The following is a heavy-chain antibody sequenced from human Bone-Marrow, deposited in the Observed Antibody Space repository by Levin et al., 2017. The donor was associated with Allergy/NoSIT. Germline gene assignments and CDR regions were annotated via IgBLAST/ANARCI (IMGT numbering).Heavy chain of an antibody. CDR2: ISGNTAYI. Sequence: PGGSLRLSCAASGFSFSDYTMNWVRQAPGKGLEWVSAISGNTAYIYYAESVKGRFTISRDNAKNSVYLQMDSLRADDMAIYYCATDSSRDYWGQGTLVTVS. CDR3: ATDSSRDY. CDR1: GFSFSDYT. D-gene: IGHD2-2*01. J-gene: IGHJ4*02. V-gene: IGHV3-21*06.